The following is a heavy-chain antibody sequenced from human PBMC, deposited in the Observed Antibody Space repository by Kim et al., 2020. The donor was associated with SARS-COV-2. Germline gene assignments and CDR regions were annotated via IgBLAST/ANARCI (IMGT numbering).Heavy chain of an antibody. Sequence: GGSLRLSCVASGFTFSSYAMSWVRQAPGKGLEWVSEISGSGGSTYYADSVKGRFTISRDNSKNTLYLQMNSLRAEDTAVYYCAKVVVVTTFDYWGQGTLVTVSS. V-gene: IGHV3-23*01. J-gene: IGHJ4*02. CDR3: AKVVVVTTFDY. CDR2: ISGSGGST. D-gene: IGHD3-22*01. CDR1: GFTFSSYA.